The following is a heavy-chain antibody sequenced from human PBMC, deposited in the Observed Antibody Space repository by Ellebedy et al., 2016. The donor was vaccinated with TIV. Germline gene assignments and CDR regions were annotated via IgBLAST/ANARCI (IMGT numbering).Heavy chain of an antibody. Sequence: SVKVSCXASGGTFSSYAISWVRQAPGQGLEWMGRIIPILGIANYAQKFQGRVTITADKSTSTAYMELSSLRSDDTAVYYCAKEDLVVVTGGRYFQHWGQGTLVTVSS. D-gene: IGHD2-21*02. CDR3: AKEDLVVVTGGRYFQH. V-gene: IGHV1-69*04. CDR1: GGTFSSYA. J-gene: IGHJ1*01. CDR2: IIPILGIA.